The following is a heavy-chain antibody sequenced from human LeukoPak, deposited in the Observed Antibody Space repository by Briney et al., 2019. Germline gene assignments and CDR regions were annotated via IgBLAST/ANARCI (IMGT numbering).Heavy chain of an antibody. J-gene: IGHJ4*02. V-gene: IGHV3-15*01. CDR2: IKSKTDGGTT. CDR1: GFTFSNAW. CDR3: TTDRLVGATISSEY. Sequence: GGSLRLSCAASGFTFSNAWMSWVRQAPGKGLEWVGRIKSKTDGGTTDYAAPVKGRFTISRDDSKNTLYLQMNSLKTEDTAVYYCTTDRLVGATISSEYWGQGTLVTVSS. D-gene: IGHD1-26*01.